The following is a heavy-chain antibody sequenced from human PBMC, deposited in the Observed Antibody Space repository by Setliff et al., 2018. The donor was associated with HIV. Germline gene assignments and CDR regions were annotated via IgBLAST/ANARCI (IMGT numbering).Heavy chain of an antibody. CDR1: GFTFMNNA. Sequence: GGSLRLSCTASGFTFMNNAMSWVRQAPGKGLEWVSGIGGDGNTHYADSVKGRFAISRDNSKSTLYLQMNSLRAEDTAVYYCARNLRYPDYYMDVWGKGTTVTVSS. J-gene: IGHJ6*03. V-gene: IGHV3-23*01. CDR2: IGGDGNT. D-gene: IGHD3-16*01. CDR3: ARNLRYPDYYMDV.